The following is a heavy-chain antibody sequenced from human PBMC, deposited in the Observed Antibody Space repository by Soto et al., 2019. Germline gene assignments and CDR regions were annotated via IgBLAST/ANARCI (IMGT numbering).Heavy chain of an antibody. J-gene: IGHJ5*02. V-gene: IGHV3-30-3*01. CDR2: ISYDGSNK. CDR3: ARDFYDDYNWFDP. D-gene: IGHD3-16*01. Sequence: PGESLKISCAASGFTFSSYAMHWVRQAPGKGLEWVAVISYDGSNKYYADSVKGRFTISRDNSKNTLYLQMNSPRAEDTAVYYCARDFYDDYNWFDPWGQGTLVTVSS. CDR1: GFTFSSYA.